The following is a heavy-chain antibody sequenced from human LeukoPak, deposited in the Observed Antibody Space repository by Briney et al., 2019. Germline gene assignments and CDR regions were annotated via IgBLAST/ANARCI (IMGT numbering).Heavy chain of an antibody. V-gene: IGHV4-59*01. Sequence: SETLSLTCTVPGGSISSYYWSWIRQPPGKGLEWIGYISYSGSTNYNPSLNSRVTISVDTSRNQFSLKLISVTAADTAVYCCARNSYDSSGYLDYWGQGTLVTVSS. CDR3: ARNSYDSSGYLDY. J-gene: IGHJ4*02. D-gene: IGHD3-22*01. CDR2: ISYSGST. CDR1: GGSISSYY.